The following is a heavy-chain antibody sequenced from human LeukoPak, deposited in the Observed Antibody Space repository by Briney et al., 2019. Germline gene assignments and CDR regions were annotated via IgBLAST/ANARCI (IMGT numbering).Heavy chain of an antibody. CDR2: INGSGDSK. J-gene: IGHJ4*02. Sequence: PGGSLRLSCAASGFTFSGYYMSWIRQAPGKGLEWVSYINGSGDSKFYADSVKGRFTISRDNAKNSLYLQMNSLRAEDSAVYYCVRRTYSNYFFDYWGQGTLVTVSS. CDR3: VRRTYSNYFFDY. D-gene: IGHD4-11*01. CDR1: GFTFSGYY. V-gene: IGHV3-11*01.